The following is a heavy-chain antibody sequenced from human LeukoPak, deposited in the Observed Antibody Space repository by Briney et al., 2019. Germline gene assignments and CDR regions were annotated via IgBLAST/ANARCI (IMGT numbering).Heavy chain of an antibody. V-gene: IGHV3-23*01. Sequence: TGGSLRLSCAVSGFTFTYYAMSWVRQAPGKGLEWVSSISDSGGSTYYADSVKGRFTISRDNSKNTVHVQMNSLRAEDTAVYYCAKEDGRGRYYGMDVWGQGTTVTVSS. CDR3: AKEDGRGRYYGMDV. CDR2: ISDSGGST. CDR1: GFTFTYYA. J-gene: IGHJ6*02.